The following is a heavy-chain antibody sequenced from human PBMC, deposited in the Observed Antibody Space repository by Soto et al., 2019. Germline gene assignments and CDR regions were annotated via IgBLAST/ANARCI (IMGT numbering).Heavy chain of an antibody. CDR1: GDSISSNTYS. J-gene: IGHJ4*02. CDR2: IHFSGNT. V-gene: IGHV4-39*01. Sequence: SETLSLTCTVSGDSISSNTYSWGWIRQPPGKGLEYIGTIHFSGNTYYNPSLNSRVTISVDTSKNQFSLKLTSVTAADTALYYCARHRPQEDGSKKGLDYCGQGTPVTVS. D-gene: IGHD6-6*01. CDR3: ARHRPQEDGSKKGLDY.